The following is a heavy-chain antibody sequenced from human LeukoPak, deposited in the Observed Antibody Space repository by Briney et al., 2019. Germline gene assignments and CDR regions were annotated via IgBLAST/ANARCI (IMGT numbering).Heavy chain of an antibody. J-gene: IGHJ4*02. CDR1: GGSMNTYF. V-gene: IGHV4-59*08. Sequence: SETLSLTCTVSGGSMNTYFWSWIRQPPGKGLEWIGHIHYSGSTTYNPSLKSRVTISVDVSMNQFSLKLSSVTAADTAVYYCARHKTGGTYPLDYWGQGTLVTVSS. CDR2: IHYSGST. CDR3: ARHKTGGTYPLDY. D-gene: IGHD1-26*01.